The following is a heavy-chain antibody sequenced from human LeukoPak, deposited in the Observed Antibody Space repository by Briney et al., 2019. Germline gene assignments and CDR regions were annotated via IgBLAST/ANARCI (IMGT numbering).Heavy chain of an antibody. J-gene: IGHJ4*02. V-gene: IGHV3-7*01. CDR2: IKKDGSEK. D-gene: IGHD6-13*01. Sequence: TGGSLRLSCEVSGLTFSNYWMSWLRQAPGKGLEWVANIKKDGSEKYYVDSVKGRFTISRDNVKNSVFLQMNSLRAEYTAVYYCGREATGYSASWLDYWGQGTLVTVSS. CDR3: GREATGYSASWLDY. CDR1: GLTFSNYW.